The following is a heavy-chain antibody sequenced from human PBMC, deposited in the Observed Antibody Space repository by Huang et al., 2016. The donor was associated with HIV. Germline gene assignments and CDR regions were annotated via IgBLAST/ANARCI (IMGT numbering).Heavy chain of an antibody. CDR2: INHIGKT. V-gene: IGHV4-34*01. D-gene: IGHD6-19*01. Sequence: QVQLRQWGAGLVKPSETLSLTCAVYGGSFSGYYWTWIRPSPGKGLEWIGEINHIGKTNYKPSLKSRVTISKDTAKNQFSLQLTSVSAADTGVYFCAREKAADSAWYGVYYFDYWGEGALVTVTS. CDR3: AREKAADSAWYGVYYFDY. CDR1: GGSFSGYY. J-gene: IGHJ4*02.